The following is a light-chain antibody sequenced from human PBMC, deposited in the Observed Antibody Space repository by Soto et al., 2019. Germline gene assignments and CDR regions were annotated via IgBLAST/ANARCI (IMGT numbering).Light chain of an antibody. V-gene: IGLV1-44*01. CDR1: SSNIGSNT. J-gene: IGLJ1*01. CDR2: SNT. CDR3: AAWDGSLNGYV. Sequence: QSVLTQPPSASGTPGQKVTISCSGSSSNIGSNTVNWYQQVPGTAPKLLISSNTPRPSGVPARFSGSKSGTSASLAISGLQSDDEADYYCAAWDGSLNGYVFGTGTKLTVL.